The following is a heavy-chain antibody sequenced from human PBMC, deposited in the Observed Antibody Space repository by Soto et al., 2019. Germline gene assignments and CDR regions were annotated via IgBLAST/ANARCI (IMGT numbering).Heavy chain of an antibody. J-gene: IGHJ5*02. CDR3: ARSFYP. CDR2: IFYNGST. V-gene: IGHV4-59*01. CDR1: GGSISHYH. Sequence: QLQLQESGPGLVKPSETLSLTCTVSGGSISHYHWNWIRQAPGKGMEGVGYIFYNGSTHYNPSLTNRVTISVDMSKNRLSLTLTSVTAADTAVYYCARSFYPWGQGTLVTVSS.